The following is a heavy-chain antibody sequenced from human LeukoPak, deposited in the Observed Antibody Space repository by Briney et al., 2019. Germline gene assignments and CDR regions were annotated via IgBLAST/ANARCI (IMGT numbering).Heavy chain of an antibody. Sequence: ASVKVSCKASGGTFSSYAISWVRQAPGQGLEWMGGIIPIFGTANYAQKFQGRVTITADESTSTAYMELSGLRSEDTAVYYCASYYDFWSGYYTNAFDIWGQGTMVTVSS. J-gene: IGHJ3*02. CDR3: ASYYDFWSGYYTNAFDI. CDR2: IIPIFGTA. D-gene: IGHD3-3*01. V-gene: IGHV1-69*13. CDR1: GGTFSSYA.